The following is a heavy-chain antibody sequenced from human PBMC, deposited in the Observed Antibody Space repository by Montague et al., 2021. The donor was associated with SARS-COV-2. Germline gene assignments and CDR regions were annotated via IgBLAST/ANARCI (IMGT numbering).Heavy chain of an antibody. D-gene: IGHD3-10*01. CDR3: ARLRDGVVPSPILGVGPYYSYYYMDV. J-gene: IGHJ6*03. CDR2: INHGGST. V-gene: IGHV4-34*01. CDR1: GTSFSGYY. Sequence: SETRSLTCAVHGTSFSGYYWNWIRQPPGKGLEWIGEINHGGSTKYSPSLKSRLTISADTSKNQFSLKPTSVAAADTAVYYCARLRDGVVPSPILGVGPYYSYYYMDVWGRGTTVTVSS.